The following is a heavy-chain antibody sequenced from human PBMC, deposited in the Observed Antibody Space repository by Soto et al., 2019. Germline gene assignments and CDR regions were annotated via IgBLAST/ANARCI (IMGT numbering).Heavy chain of an antibody. CDR3: TRDWGSSGWPN. Sequence: SETLSLTCTVSGHSLSSGGYYWSWIRQHPGKGLEWVGYIYFTGSTLYNPSLKSRLAMSLDTSKNQFSLKLGSVTAADTAIYYCTRDWGSSGWPNWGPGTLVTVS. CDR2: IYFTGST. CDR1: GHSLSSGGYY. D-gene: IGHD6-19*01. J-gene: IGHJ4*02. V-gene: IGHV4-31*03.